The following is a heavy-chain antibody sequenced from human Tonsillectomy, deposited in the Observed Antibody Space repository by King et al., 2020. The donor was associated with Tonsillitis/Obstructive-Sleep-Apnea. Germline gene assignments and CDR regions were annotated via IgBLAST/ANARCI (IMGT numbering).Heavy chain of an antibody. D-gene: IGHD3-10*01. V-gene: IGHV3-33*01. CDR2: LWYDGSHQ. CDR1: GFTFSSYG. Sequence: VQLVESGGGVVQPGRSLRLSCAASGFTFSSYGMHWVRHAPGKGLEWVAVLWYDGSHQYYADSVKGRFTISRDNSKNTLYLQMNSLRAEDTAVYYCARGGDQAVYYMDVWGKGTPVTVSS. J-gene: IGHJ6*03. CDR3: ARGGDQAVYYMDV.